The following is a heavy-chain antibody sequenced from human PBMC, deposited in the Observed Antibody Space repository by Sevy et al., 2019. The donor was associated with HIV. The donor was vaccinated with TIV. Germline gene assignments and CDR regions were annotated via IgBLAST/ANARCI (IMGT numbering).Heavy chain of an antibody. CDR3: ASEYSFAAFFDY. CDR1: GFTFNIYS. J-gene: IGHJ4*02. V-gene: IGHV3-7*01. Sequence: GGSLRLSCTASGFTFNIYSMNWVRQAPGKGLEWVANIKEDGSEENYVDSVKGRFTISRDNAKNSVYLEMNSLRVEDTAVYFCASEYSFAAFFDYWGQGTRVTVSS. CDR2: IKEDGSEE. D-gene: IGHD5-12*01.